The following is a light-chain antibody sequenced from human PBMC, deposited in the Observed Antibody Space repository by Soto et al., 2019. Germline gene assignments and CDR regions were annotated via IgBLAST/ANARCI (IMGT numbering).Light chain of an antibody. Sequence: DIQLTHATSALAACVGDVFTISCRASQSISSYLNWYQQKPGKDPKLLIYAASSLQSGVPSRFSGSGSGTDFTLTISSLQPEDSATYYCQQSYSTPRTLGQGTKVDIK. J-gene: IGKJ1*01. CDR2: AAS. V-gene: IGKV1-39*01. CDR1: QSISSY. CDR3: QQSYSTPRT.